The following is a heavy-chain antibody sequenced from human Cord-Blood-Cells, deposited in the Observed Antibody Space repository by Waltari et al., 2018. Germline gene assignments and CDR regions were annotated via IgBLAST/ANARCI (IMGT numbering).Heavy chain of an antibody. CDR1: GGSISSYY. J-gene: IGHJ4*02. V-gene: IGHV4-59*01. CDR3: ASVSPGVGATTGPADY. D-gene: IGHD1-26*01. Sequence: QVQLQESGPGLVKPSETLSLTCTVSGGSISSYYWSWIRQPPGKGLEWIGYIYYSGRPNYNPSLKGRVTVSVDTSKMQCSLKLSSGTAADTAVYYCASVSPGVGATTGPADYWSQGTLVTVSS. CDR2: IYYSGRP.